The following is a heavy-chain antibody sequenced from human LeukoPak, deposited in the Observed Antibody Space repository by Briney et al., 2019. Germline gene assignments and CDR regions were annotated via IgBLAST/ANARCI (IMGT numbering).Heavy chain of an antibody. D-gene: IGHD6-19*01. V-gene: IGHV4-39*07. CDR3: ARLIVHSNGWYNEDAFYFDY. Sequence: SETLSLTCTVSGGSISSSSYYWGWIRQPPGKGLEWIGSIYYSGSTYYNPSLKSRVTISVDTSKNQFSLKLSSVTAADTAVYYCARLIVHSNGWYNEDAFYFDYWGQGTLVTVSS. CDR2: IYYSGST. J-gene: IGHJ4*02. CDR1: GGSISSSSYY.